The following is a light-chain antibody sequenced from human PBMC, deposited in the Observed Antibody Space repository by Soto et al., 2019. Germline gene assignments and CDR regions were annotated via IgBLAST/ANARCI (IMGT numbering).Light chain of an antibody. CDR2: AAS. CDR1: QSISSY. V-gene: IGKV1-39*01. J-gene: IGKJ4*01. Sequence: DIPMTQSPSSLSASVGDRVTITCRASQSISSYLNWYQQKPGKAPKLLIYAASSLQSGVPSRFSGSGSGTDFTLTISSPQPEDFATYYCQQSYSTPPLTFGGGTKVEIK. CDR3: QQSYSTPPLT.